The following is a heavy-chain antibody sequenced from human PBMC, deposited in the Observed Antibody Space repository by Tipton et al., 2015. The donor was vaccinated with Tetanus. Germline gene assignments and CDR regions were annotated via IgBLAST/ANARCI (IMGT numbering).Heavy chain of an antibody. CDR1: GFTFSSYK. CDR3: ASGSALDY. V-gene: IGHV3-21*06. Sequence: SLRLSCVVSGFTFSSYKMNWARQAPGKGLEWVSSISSTSSYIYYADSLKGRFTISRDNAKSSFYLQMNSLRAEDTAVYFCASGSALDYWGPGTLVTVSS. D-gene: IGHD6-25*01. J-gene: IGHJ4*02. CDR2: ISSTSSYI.